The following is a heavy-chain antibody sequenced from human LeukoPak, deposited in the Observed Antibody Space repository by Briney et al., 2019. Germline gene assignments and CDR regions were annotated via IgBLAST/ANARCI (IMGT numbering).Heavy chain of an antibody. CDR1: GFTFSGHS. V-gene: IGHV3-21*01. J-gene: IGHJ3*02. D-gene: IGHD2-2*01. CDR2: ITSTATHT. CDR3: ARVGGGYCSSTSCYDAFDI. Sequence: GGSLRLSCATSGFTFSGHSMSWVRQAPGKGLEWVSSITSTATHTYYADSVKGRFTISRDNAKNSLYLQMNSLRAKDTAVYYCARVGGGYCSSTSCYDAFDIWGQGTMVTVSS.